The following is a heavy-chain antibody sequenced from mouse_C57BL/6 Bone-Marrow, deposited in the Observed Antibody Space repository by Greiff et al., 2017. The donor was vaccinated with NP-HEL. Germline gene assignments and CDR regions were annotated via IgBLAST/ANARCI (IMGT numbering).Heavy chain of an antibody. V-gene: IGHV5-4*01. Sequence: EVKLVESGGGLVKPGGSLKLSCAASGFTFSSYAMSWVRQTPEKRLEWVATISDGGSYTYYPDNVKGRFTISRDNAKNNLYLQMSHLKSEDTAMYYCARDYGSSSLDYWGQGTTLTVSS. CDR1: GFTFSSYA. CDR2: ISDGGSYT. CDR3: ARDYGSSSLDY. D-gene: IGHD1-1*01. J-gene: IGHJ2*01.